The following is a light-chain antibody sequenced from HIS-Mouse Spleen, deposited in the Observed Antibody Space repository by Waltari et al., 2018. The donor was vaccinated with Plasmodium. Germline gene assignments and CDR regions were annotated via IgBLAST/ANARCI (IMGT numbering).Light chain of an antibody. V-gene: IGLV2-8*01. Sequence: QSALTQPPSASGSPGQSVTISCTGPSSDVGGSNYISWYQQHPGKAPKLMSYEVSKRPSGVPDRFSGSKSGNTASLTVSGLQAEDEADYYCSSYAGSNNLVFGGGTKLTVL. CDR3: SSYAGSNNLV. CDR2: EVS. J-gene: IGLJ2*01. CDR1: SSDVGGSNY.